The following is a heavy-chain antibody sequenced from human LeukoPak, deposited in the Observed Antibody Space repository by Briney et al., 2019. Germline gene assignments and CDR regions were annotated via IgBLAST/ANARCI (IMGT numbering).Heavy chain of an antibody. CDR3: ARSYNWNSEIDY. D-gene: IGHD1-7*01. V-gene: IGHV3-11*01. CDR1: GFTFGDYY. J-gene: IGHJ4*02. CDR2: ISSSGSTV. Sequence: GGSLRLSCAASGFTFGDYYMSWIRQAPGKGLEWISFISSSGSTVYYADSVKGRFTISRDNAKNSLYPQMNSLRAEDTAVYYCARSYNWNSEIDYWGQGTLVTVSS.